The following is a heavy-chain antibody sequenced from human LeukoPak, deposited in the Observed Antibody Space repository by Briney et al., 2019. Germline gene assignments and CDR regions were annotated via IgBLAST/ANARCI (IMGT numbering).Heavy chain of an antibody. Sequence: GASVKVSCKASGYTFTSYYMHWVRQAPGQGLEWMGIINPSGGSTSYAQKFQGRVTMTRDTSTSTVYMELSSLRSEDTAVYYCASRSGSYYGLDPWGQGTLVTVSS. CDR2: INPSGGST. CDR3: ASRSGSYYGLDP. D-gene: IGHD3-10*01. J-gene: IGHJ5*02. V-gene: IGHV1-46*01. CDR1: GYTFTSYY.